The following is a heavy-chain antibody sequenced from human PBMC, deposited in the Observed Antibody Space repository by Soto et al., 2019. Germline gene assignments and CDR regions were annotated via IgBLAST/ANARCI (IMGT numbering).Heavy chain of an antibody. Sequence: PSETLSLTCAVYGGSLDHHFWTWNRHSPWRGLEWIGEVSHTGVTNYIPSLKSRISISLDTSKYQFSLRMNSVTAADAAVYYCARASLLTGHDDKYSTMDVWGQGTTVTVSS. V-gene: IGHV4-34*01. CDR3: ARASLLTGHDDKYSTMDV. CDR2: VSHTGVT. CDR1: GGSLDHHF. J-gene: IGHJ6*02. D-gene: IGHD3-9*01.